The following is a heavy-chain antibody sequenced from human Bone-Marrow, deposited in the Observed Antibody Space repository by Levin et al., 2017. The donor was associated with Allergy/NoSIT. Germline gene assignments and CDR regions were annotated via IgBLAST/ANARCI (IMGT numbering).Heavy chain of an antibody. J-gene: IGHJ6*02. D-gene: IGHD6-13*01. CDR3: ARGVRYSSSWPKHLQNYDYGMDG. Sequence: SQTLSLTCAISGDSVSSNSAAWHWIRQSPSRGLEWLGRTYYRSKWYNDYAVSVKSRITINPDTSKNQFSLQLNSVTPEDTAVYYCARGVRYSSSWPKHLQNYDYGMDGWGQGTTVTVSS. V-gene: IGHV6-1*01. CDR1: GDSVSSNSAA. CDR2: TYYRSKWYN.